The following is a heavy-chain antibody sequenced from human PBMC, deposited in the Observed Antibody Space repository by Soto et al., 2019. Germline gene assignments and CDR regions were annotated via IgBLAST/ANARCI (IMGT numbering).Heavy chain of an antibody. CDR2: ISSSSSYT. CDR1: GFTFSDYY. V-gene: IGHV3-11*06. CDR3: ATSLTTVVTPPGY. Sequence: GGSLRLSCAASGFTFSDYYMSWIRQAPGKGLEWVSYISSSSSYTNYADSVKGRFTISRDNAKNSLYLQMNSLRAEDTAVYYCATSLTTVVTPPGYWGQETLVTVSS. J-gene: IGHJ4*02. D-gene: IGHD4-17*01.